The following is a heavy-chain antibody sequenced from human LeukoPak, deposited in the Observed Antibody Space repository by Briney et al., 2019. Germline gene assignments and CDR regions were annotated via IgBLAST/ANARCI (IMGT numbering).Heavy chain of an antibody. J-gene: IGHJ4*02. Sequence: ASVKVSCKASGYTFTSYYMHWVRQAPGQGLEWMGIINPSGGSTSYAQKFQGRVTMTRDTSTSTVYMELSSMRSEDTAVYYCARGGIPRIAAAAYFDYWGQGTLVTVSS. V-gene: IGHV1-46*01. D-gene: IGHD6-13*01. CDR2: INPSGGST. CDR3: ARGGIPRIAAAAYFDY. CDR1: GYTFTSYY.